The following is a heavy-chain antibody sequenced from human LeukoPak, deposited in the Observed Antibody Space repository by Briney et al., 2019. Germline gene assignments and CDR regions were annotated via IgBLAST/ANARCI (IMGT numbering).Heavy chain of an antibody. CDR2: ISYGGGTK. D-gene: IGHD2-15*01. Sequence: PGGSLRLSCAASGFTVITNDMTWVRQAPGKGLEWVSYISYGGGTKHYADSVKGRFTVSRDNTKNSVILQMNSLRAEDTAVYYCVRGGQCSGGSCYADYFYYYMDVWGKGTTVTVSS. CDR3: VRGGQCSGGSCYADYFYYYMDV. J-gene: IGHJ6*03. CDR1: GFTVITND. V-gene: IGHV3-11*04.